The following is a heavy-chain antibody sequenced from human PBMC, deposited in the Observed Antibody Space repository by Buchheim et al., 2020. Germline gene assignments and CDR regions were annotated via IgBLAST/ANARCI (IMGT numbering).Heavy chain of an antibody. D-gene: IGHD3-10*01. CDR2: IYYSGGT. V-gene: IGHV4-61*01. CDR3: ARMRLPGGVGRAYYYYMDV. Sequence: QVQLQESGPGLVKPSETLSLTCTVSGGSVSSGSYYWSWIRQPPGKGLEWIGCIYYSGGTNYNPSLKSRVTISVDTSKKQFSLKLTSGTAADTAVFYCARMRLPGGVGRAYYYYMDVWGKGT. CDR1: GGSVSSGSYY. J-gene: IGHJ6*03.